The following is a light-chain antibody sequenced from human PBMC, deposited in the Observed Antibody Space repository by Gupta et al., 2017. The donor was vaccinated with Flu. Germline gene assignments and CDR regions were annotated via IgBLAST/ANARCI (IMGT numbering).Light chain of an antibody. CDR2: YDN. CDR3: PYYDSSHYMV. CDR1: SGNIASNY. J-gene: IGLJ3*02. V-gene: IGLV6-57*01. Sequence: VTISCTRSSGNIASNYVQWYQQRPGSSPNTVIEYDNQRPSGVPDRFSCSIDCSSNSALLTISGLKTEDEAYYYCPYYDSSHYMVFGGGTKLTVL.